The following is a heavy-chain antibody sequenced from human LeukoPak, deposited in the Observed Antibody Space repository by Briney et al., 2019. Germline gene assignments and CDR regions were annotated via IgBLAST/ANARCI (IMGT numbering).Heavy chain of an antibody. CDR1: GGTFISYA. CDR3: KRVYYYYGMDV. CDR2: IIPILGIA. Sequence: SVKVSCKASGGTFISYAISWVRQAPGQGLEWMGRIIPILGIANYAQKFQGRVTITADKSTSTAYMELSSLRSEDTAVYYCKRVYYYYGMDVWGQGTTVTVSS. J-gene: IGHJ6*02. V-gene: IGHV1-69*04.